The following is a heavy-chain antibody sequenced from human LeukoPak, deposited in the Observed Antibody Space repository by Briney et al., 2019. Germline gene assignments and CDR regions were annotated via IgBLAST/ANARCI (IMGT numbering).Heavy chain of an antibody. J-gene: IGHJ6*03. CDR3: ARASGPGYYYYYMDV. CDR2: ISRSGSTA. V-gene: IGHV3-48*03. Sequence: GGSLRLSCAASGFNFSSYDMNWVRQAPGNGLEWVSYISRSGSTAFYADSVKGRFTISRDNAKNSLYLQMNSLRAEDTAAYYCARASGPGYYYYYMDVWGKGTTVIVSS. CDR1: GFNFSSYD. D-gene: IGHD5-12*01.